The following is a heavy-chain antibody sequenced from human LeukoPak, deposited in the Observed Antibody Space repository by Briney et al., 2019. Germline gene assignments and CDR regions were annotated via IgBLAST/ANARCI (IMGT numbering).Heavy chain of an antibody. CDR1: GFTFSSYW. D-gene: IGHD3-3*01. Sequence: GGSLRLSCAASGFTFSSYWMNWARQAPGKGLEWVASINHNGNVNYYVDSVKGRFTISRDNAKNSLYLQMNSLRAEDTAVYYCAKESRITIFGVVIIQDYWGQGTLVTVSS. V-gene: IGHV3-7*03. CDR3: AKESRITIFGVVIIQDY. CDR2: INHNGNVN. J-gene: IGHJ4*02.